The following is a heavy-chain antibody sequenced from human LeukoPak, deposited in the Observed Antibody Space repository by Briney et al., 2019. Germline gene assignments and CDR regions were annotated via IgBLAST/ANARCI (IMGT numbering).Heavy chain of an antibody. Sequence: KASETLSLTCTVSGGSISSGGYYWSWIRQHPGKGLEWIGYIYYSGSTYYNPSLKSRVTISVDTSKNQFSLKLSSVTAADTAVYYCARDTDYARTHNWNDVRGMDVWGQGTTVTVSS. CDR3: ARDTDYARTHNWNDVRGMDV. V-gene: IGHV4-31*03. CDR1: GGSISSGGYY. J-gene: IGHJ6*02. CDR2: IYYSGST. D-gene: IGHD1-20*01.